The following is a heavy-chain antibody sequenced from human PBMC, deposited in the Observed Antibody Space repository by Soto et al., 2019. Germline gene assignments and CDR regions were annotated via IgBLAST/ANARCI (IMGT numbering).Heavy chain of an antibody. V-gene: IGHV1-18*04. D-gene: IGHD6-13*01. CDR3: ARDRKGSWFDAFDI. CDR2: ISGSNGNT. CDR1: GYTFTSHG. Sequence: ASVKVSCKASGYTFTSHGISWVRQAPGQGLEWMGWISGSNGNTNYAQKLQGRVTLATDTPTSTAYMELTSLRSDDTAIYYCARDRKGSWFDAFDIWGQGTMVTVSS. J-gene: IGHJ3*02.